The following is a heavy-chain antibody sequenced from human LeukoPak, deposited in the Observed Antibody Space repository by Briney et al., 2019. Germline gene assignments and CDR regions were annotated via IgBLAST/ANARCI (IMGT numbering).Heavy chain of an antibody. CDR3: ARESGRNYGDSIDY. CDR1: GYTFTGYY. CDR2: IIPIFGTA. Sequence: SVKVSCKASGYTFTGYYMHWVRQAPGQGLEWMGGIIPIFGTANYAQKFQGRVTITADESTSTAYMELSSLRSEDTAVYYCARESGRNYGDSIDYWGQGTLVTVSS. J-gene: IGHJ4*02. D-gene: IGHD4-17*01. V-gene: IGHV1-69*13.